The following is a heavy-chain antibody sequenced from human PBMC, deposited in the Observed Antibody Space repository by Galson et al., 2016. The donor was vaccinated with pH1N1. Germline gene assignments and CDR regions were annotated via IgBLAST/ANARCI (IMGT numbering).Heavy chain of an antibody. CDR1: GFSFHDYT. CDR3: AKEIQRGSHGMDV. D-gene: IGHD3-16*01. J-gene: IGHJ6*02. V-gene: IGHV3-43*01. Sequence: SLRLSCAASGFSFHDYTMHWVRQSPGKGLEWVSLVNWDGTSTYYADYVRGRFTVSRDNSKNSLYLQMNSLRSEDTALYYCAKEIQRGSHGMDVWGRGTTVTVSS. CDR2: VNWDGTST.